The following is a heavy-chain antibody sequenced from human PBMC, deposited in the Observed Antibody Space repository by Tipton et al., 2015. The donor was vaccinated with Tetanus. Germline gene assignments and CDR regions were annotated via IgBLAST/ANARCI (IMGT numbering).Heavy chain of an antibody. CDR3: ARRRSIVAGLVD. V-gene: IGHV4-59*01. CDR1: GGSISSYY. CDR2: IYYSGST. D-gene: IGHD6-19*01. Sequence: TLSLTCTVSGGSISSYYWSWIRQPPGKGLEWIGYIYYSGSTNYNPSLKSRVTISVDTSKNQFSLKLSSVTAADTAVYYCARRRSIVAGLVDWGQGTLVTVSS. J-gene: IGHJ4*02.